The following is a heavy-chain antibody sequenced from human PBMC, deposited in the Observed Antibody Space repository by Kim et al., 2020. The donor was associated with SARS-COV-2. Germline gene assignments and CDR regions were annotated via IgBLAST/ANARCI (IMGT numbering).Heavy chain of an antibody. Sequence: SETLSLTCTVSGGSISSSSYYWGWIRQPPGKGLEWIGSIYYSGSTYYNPSLKSRVTISVDTSKNQFSLKLSSVTAADTAVYYCARLYGWTHSSSWHYYFDYWGQGTLVTVSS. CDR2: IYYSGST. CDR1: GGSISSSSYY. CDR3: ARLYGWTHSSSWHYYFDY. J-gene: IGHJ4*02. D-gene: IGHD6-13*01. V-gene: IGHV4-39*01.